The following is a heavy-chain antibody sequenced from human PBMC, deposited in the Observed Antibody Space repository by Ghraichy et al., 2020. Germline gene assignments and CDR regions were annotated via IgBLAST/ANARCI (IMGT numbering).Heavy chain of an antibody. Sequence: GGSLRLSCAASGFMFNDFAMYWVRQAPGKGREWVASISWNSNNIAYADSVKGRFTISRDNARKSLYLQMDSLRQADTAFYYCAKKGYDGLFGYFDAFETWGQGTMVSVSA. CDR3: AKKGYDGLFGYFDAFET. CDR2: ISWNSNNI. CDR1: GFMFNDFA. V-gene: IGHV3-9*01. J-gene: IGHJ3*02. D-gene: IGHD3-10*02.